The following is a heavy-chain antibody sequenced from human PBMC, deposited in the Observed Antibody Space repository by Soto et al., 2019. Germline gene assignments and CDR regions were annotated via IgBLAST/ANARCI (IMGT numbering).Heavy chain of an antibody. CDR2: MNPNSGNT. D-gene: IGHD6-6*01. Sequence: QVQLVQSGAEVKKPGASVKVSCKASGYTFTSYDINWVRQATGQGLEWMGWMNPNSGNTGYAQKFQGRVTMTRNTSISTAYMALSSLRSEDTAVYYCARGGSSSRYYYYYYYMDVWGKGTTVTVSS. J-gene: IGHJ6*03. CDR3: ARGGSSSRYYYYYYYMDV. CDR1: GYTFTSYD. V-gene: IGHV1-8*01.